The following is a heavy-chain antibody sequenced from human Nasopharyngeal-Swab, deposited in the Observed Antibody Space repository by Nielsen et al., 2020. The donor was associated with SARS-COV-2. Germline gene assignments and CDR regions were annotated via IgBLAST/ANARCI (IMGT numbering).Heavy chain of an antibody. CDR3: ARDQWQQLVA. V-gene: IGHV3-7*05. J-gene: IGHJ5*02. CDR1: GFTFSSKW. CDR2: VNLDGSEK. Sequence: GESLKISCAGSGFTFSSKWMNWARQAPGKGLEWVANVNLDGSEKYYVDSVKGRFTISRDNAKKSLYLQMNTLRAEDTAVYYCARDQWQQLVAWGQGTLVTVSS. D-gene: IGHD6-13*01.